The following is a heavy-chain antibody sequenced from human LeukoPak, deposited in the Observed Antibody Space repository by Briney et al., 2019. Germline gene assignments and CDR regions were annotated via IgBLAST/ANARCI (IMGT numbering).Heavy chain of an antibody. V-gene: IGHV3-21*01. Sequence: GGSLRLSCAASGFTFSSYSMNWVRQAPGKGLEWVSCISGSSSYIYSADSVKGRFTISRHNAKNSLYLQMNSLRAEDTAVYYCARDQTPFVWGQGTLVTVSS. J-gene: IGHJ4*02. CDR1: GFTFSSYS. CDR2: ISGSSSYI. CDR3: ARDQTPFV.